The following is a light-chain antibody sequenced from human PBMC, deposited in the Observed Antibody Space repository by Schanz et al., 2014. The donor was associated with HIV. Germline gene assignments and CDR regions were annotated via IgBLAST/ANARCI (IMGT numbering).Light chain of an antibody. CDR2: EVT. J-gene: IGLJ2*01. CDR1: RNDVGTYNL. CDR3: CSYAGTYTVI. V-gene: IGLV2-23*02. Sequence: QSALTQPASVSGSPGQSITISCTGTRNDVGTYNLVSWYQQHPGKAPQLMIYEVTKRPSGVSDRFSGSKSDNTASLTISGLQAEDEADYYCCSYAGTYTVIFGGGTKLTVL.